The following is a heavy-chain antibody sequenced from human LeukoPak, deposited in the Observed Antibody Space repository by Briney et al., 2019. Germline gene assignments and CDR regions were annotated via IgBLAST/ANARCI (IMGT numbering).Heavy chain of an antibody. CDR1: GGTFSSYA. D-gene: IGHD3-22*01. Sequence: SVKVSRKASGGTFSSYAISWVRQAPGQGLEWMGRIIPILGIANYAQKFQGRVTITADKSTSTAYMELSSLRSEDTAVYYCARGIWYYYDSRGTSFDYWGQGTLVTVSS. J-gene: IGHJ4*02. CDR3: ARGIWYYYDSRGTSFDY. V-gene: IGHV1-69*04. CDR2: IIPILGIA.